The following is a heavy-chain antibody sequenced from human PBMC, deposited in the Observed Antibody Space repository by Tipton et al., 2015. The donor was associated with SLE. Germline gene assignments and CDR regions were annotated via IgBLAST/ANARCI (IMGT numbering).Heavy chain of an antibody. CDR3: AGHKRSGGKLRFLAIGYFDY. Sequence: TLSLTCSVSGGSSSSTSYYCNWIRQPAGKGLEWVGRVYTTGVTNYNPSLKSRVTMSVDTSKNQFSLKLISVTAADTAVYYCAGHKRSGGKLRFLAIGYFDYWGQGTLVTVSS. CDR2: VYTTGVT. D-gene: IGHD3-3*01. V-gene: IGHV4-61*02. CDR1: GGSSSSTSYY. J-gene: IGHJ4*02.